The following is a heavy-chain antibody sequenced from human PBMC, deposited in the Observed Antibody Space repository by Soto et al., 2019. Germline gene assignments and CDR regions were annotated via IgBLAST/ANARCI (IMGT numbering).Heavy chain of an antibody. J-gene: IGHJ4*02. D-gene: IGHD4-17*01. V-gene: IGHV4-59*01. CDR2: MYYSGST. CDR3: TRVGGYYGDYPNFDY. CDR1: GGTISNYY. Sequence: PSETLSLTCTVSGGTISNYYWSWIRQPPGKGLEWMGYMYYSGSTKYNPSLKSRVTISVGTSNNQFFLKLNSVTAADTAVYFCTRVGGYYGDYPNFDYWGRGTLVTVSS.